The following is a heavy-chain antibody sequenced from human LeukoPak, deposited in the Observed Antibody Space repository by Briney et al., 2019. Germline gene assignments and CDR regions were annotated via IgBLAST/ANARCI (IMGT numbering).Heavy chain of an antibody. J-gene: IGHJ5*02. V-gene: IGHV4-34*01. Sequence: SETLSLTCAVYGGSFSGYYWSWIRQPPGKGLEWIGEINHSGSTNYNPSLKGRVTISVDTSKNQFSLELSSVTAADTAVYYCASTHLFAAMTTVTTWGFDPWGQGTLVTVSS. CDR3: ASTHLFAAMTTVTTWGFDP. D-gene: IGHD4-17*01. CDR1: GGSFSGYY. CDR2: INHSGST.